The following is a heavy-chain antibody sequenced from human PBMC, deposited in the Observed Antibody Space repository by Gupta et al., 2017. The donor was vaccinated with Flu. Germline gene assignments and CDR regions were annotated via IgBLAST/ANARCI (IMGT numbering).Heavy chain of an antibody. CDR3: ARQLPTRRDGYIAYWYFDL. CDR2: IYYSGST. D-gene: IGHD5-12*01. CDR1: GGSISSSSYY. Sequence: QLQLQESGPGLVKPSETLSLTCTVSGGSISSSSYYWGWIRQPPGKGLEWIGSIYYSGSTYYNPSLKSRVTISVDTSKNQFSLKLSSVTAADTAVYYCARQLPTRRDGYIAYWYFDLWGRGTLVTVSS. V-gene: IGHV4-39*01. J-gene: IGHJ2*01.